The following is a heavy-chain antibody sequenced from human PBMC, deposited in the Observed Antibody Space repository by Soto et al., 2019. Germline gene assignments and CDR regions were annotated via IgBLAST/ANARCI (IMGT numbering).Heavy chain of an antibody. V-gene: IGHV1-8*01. Sequence: MQLVQSGAEVKKPGASVKVSCKASGYSFTSYEINWVRQATGQGPEWMGWMNPNSGDTGYSHKFQGRVTMTRNTSISTAYMQLSSLRSEDTAVYYCAPVLGEAFDLWGQGTMVTVSS. CDR3: APVLGEAFDL. J-gene: IGHJ3*01. CDR2: MNPNSGDT. CDR1: GYSFTSYE. D-gene: IGHD6-6*01.